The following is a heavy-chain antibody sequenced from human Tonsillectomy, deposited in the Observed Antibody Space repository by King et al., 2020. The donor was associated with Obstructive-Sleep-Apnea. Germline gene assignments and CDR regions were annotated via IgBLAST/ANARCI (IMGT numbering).Heavy chain of an antibody. D-gene: IGHD6-13*01. CDR3: ATIAAAGTGVDY. J-gene: IGHJ4*02. CDR2: IDPSDSFT. Sequence: VQLVQSGAEVKKPGESLRISCKGSGYSFTSYWISWVRQMPGKGLEWMGRIDPSDSFTNYSPSFQGHVTISADKSISTAYLQWCSLKASDTAMYYCATIAAAGTGVDYWGQGTLVTVSS. V-gene: IGHV5-10-1*03. CDR1: GYSFTSYW.